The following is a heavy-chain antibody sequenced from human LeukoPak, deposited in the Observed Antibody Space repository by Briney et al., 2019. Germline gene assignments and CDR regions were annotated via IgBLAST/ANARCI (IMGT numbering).Heavy chain of an antibody. Sequence: GGSLRLSCAASGFTFSIHAMSWVRQAPGKGLEWVSVISGSGGSTYYADSVKGRFTISRDNSKNTLYLQMNSLRAEDTAVYYCAKNIDGTHTAIDYWGQGTLVAVSS. CDR1: GFTFSIHA. D-gene: IGHD2/OR15-2a*01. CDR3: AKNIDGTHTAIDY. CDR2: ISGSGGST. J-gene: IGHJ4*02. V-gene: IGHV3-23*01.